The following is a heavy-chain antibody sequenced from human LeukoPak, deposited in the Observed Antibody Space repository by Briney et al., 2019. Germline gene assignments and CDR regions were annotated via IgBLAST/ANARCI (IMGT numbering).Heavy chain of an antibody. CDR3: ARIATEQLGLSYYYYYMGV. J-gene: IGHJ6*03. CDR2: INPNSGGT. V-gene: IGHV1-2*02. Sequence: ASVKVSCKASGYTFTGYYMHWVRQAPGQGLEWMGWINPNSGGTNYAQKFQGRVTMTRDTSISTAYMELSRLRSDDTAVYYCARIATEQLGLSYYYYYMGVWGKGTTVTISS. CDR1: GYTFTGYY. D-gene: IGHD6-13*01.